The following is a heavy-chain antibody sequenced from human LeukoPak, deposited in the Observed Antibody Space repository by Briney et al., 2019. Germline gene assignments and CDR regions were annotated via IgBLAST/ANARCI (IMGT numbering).Heavy chain of an antibody. D-gene: IGHD2-15*01. Sequence: GRSLRLSCAASGFTFSTYDIHWVRQAPGKGLEGVAVISSDGNNKYYADSVKGRFTISRDNSKKTLYLHMNSLRAEDTSVYYCARGRTYSFDYWGQGTLVTVSS. CDR2: ISSDGNNK. J-gene: IGHJ4*02. CDR3: ARGRTYSFDY. CDR1: GFTFSTYD. V-gene: IGHV3-30-3*01.